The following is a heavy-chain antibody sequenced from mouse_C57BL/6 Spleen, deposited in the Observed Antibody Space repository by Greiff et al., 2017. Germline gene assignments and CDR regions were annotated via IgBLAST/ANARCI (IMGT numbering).Heavy chain of an antibody. CDR3: ARSTTVVATGDAMDY. CDR2: IDPSDSYT. Sequence: QVQLQQSGAELVMPGASVKLSCKASGYTFTSYWMHWVKQRPGQGLEWIGEIDPSDSYTNSNQKFKGKSTLTVDKSSSTAYMQLSSLKSEGCAVYYCARSTTVVATGDAMDYWGQGTSLTVSS. D-gene: IGHD1-1*01. CDR1: GYTFTSYW. J-gene: IGHJ4*01. V-gene: IGHV1-69*01.